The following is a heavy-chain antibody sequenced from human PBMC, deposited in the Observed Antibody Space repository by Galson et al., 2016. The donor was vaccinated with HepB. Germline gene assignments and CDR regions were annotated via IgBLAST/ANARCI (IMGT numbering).Heavy chain of an antibody. Sequence: ETLSLTCTVSGASISGYYLSWIRQPPGKGLEWIGYIFYSGRTNYNPSLKSRVTISVDASKNQFSLKLSSVTAADTAVYYCARDDSGGWYGFHYGMDVWGQGTTVTVSS. D-gene: IGHD6-19*01. V-gene: IGHV4-59*01. J-gene: IGHJ6*02. CDR2: IFYSGRT. CDR1: GASISGYY. CDR3: ARDDSGGWYGFHYGMDV.